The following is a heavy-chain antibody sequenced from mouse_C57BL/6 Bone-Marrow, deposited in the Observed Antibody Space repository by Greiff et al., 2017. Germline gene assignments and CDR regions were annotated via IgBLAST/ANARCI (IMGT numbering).Heavy chain of an antibody. CDR2: IYPGSGST. CDR1: GYTFTSYW. CDR3: AHSSGPLAMDY. J-gene: IGHJ4*01. Sequence: QVQLQQPGAELVKPGASVKMSCKASGYTFTSYWITWVKQRPGQGLEWIGDIYPGSGSTTYNEKFKSKATLTVDTSSSTACMQLSSLTCEDSAVYYCAHSSGPLAMDYWGQGTSVTGSS. D-gene: IGHD3-2*02. V-gene: IGHV1-55*01.